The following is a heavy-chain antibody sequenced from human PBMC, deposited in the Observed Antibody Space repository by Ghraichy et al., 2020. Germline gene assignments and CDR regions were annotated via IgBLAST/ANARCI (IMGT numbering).Heavy chain of an antibody. V-gene: IGHV1-18*01. Sequence: ASVKVSCKASGYTITSYGISWVRQAPGQGLEWMGWISAYNGNTNYAQKLQGRVTMTTDTSTSTAYMELRSLRSDDTAVYYCARDRGVGATLPFDYWGQGTLVTVSS. CDR1: GYTITSYG. J-gene: IGHJ4*02. CDR2: ISAYNGNT. D-gene: IGHD1-26*01. CDR3: ARDRGVGATLPFDY.